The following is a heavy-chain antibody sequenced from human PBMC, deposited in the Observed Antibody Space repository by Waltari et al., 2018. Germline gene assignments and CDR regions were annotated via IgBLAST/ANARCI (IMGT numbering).Heavy chain of an antibody. V-gene: IGHV1-2*06. D-gene: IGHD3-16*01. CDR3: SLRGAAVDN. J-gene: IGHJ3*02. Sequence: QVQLVQSAAEVQKPGASVKVSCKASGYTFTGYYMHWVRQAPGQGLEWMGRIKPSSGGTKYAQKLQGRATMTRDTSISTTNMELCRLRADDTAVYECSLRGAAVDNWGQGTMVSVSS. CDR1: GYTFTGYY. CDR2: IKPSSGGT.